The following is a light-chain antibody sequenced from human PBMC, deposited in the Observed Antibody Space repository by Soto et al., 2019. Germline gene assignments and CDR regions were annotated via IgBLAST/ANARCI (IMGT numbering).Light chain of an antibody. CDR3: QQRSNWHSLT. CDR2: DAS. J-gene: IGKJ4*01. Sequence: EIVLTQSPATLSLSPEERATLSCRASQGVSSYLAWYQQKPGQAPRLLIYDASNRATGIPARFSGSGPGTDFTLTISSLEPEDFAVYYCQQRSNWHSLTFGGGTKVEIK. V-gene: IGKV3D-11*01. CDR1: QGVSSY.